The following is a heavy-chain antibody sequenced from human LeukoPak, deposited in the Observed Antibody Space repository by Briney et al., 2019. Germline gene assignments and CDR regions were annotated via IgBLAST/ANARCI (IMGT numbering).Heavy chain of an antibody. D-gene: IGHD5/OR15-5a*01. Sequence: SVKVSCKASGGTFSSYAISWVRQAPGQGLEWMGGIIPIFGTANYAQKFQGRVTITTDESTSTAYMELSSLRSEDTAVYYCVRDRVSTIGYFDYWGQGTLVTVSS. V-gene: IGHV1-69*05. CDR1: GGTFSSYA. CDR2: IIPIFGTA. J-gene: IGHJ4*02. CDR3: VRDRVSTIGYFDY.